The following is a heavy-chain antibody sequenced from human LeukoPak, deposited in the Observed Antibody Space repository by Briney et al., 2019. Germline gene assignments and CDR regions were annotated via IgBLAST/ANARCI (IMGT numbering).Heavy chain of an antibody. V-gene: IGHV4-59*01. J-gene: IGHJ4*02. CDR3: ARDPYGDTAFDY. CDR1: GASISSYY. Sequence: SETLSLTCSVSGASISSYYWSWIRQPPGKGLEWIGYIYYSGSTNYNPSLKSRVTISVDTSKNQFSLKLSSVTAADTAAYYCARDPYGDTAFDYWGQGTPVTVSS. CDR2: IYYSGST. D-gene: IGHD4-17*01.